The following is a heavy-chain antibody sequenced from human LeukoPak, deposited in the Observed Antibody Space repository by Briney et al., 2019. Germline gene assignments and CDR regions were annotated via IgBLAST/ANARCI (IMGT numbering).Heavy chain of an antibody. D-gene: IGHD1-26*01. V-gene: IGHV4-39*07. J-gene: IGHJ3*02. CDR2: IYYSGST. CDR1: GGSISSSSYY. Sequence: SETLSLTCTVSGGSISSSSYYWGWIRQPPGKGLEWIGSIYYSGSTYYNPSLKSRVTISVDTSKNQFSLKLSSVTAADTAVYYCALPREPHHDAFDIWGQGTLVTVSS. CDR3: ALPREPHHDAFDI.